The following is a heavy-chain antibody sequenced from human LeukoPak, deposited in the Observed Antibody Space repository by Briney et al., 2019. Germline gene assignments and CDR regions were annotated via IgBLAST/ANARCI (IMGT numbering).Heavy chain of an antibody. J-gene: IGHJ3*02. Sequence: ASVKVSCKASGYTFTGYYMHWVRQAPGQGLEWMGWINPNSGGTNYAQKFQGWVTMTRDTSISTAYMELSRLRSDDTAVYYCARCSSGYYRGLVFDAFDIWGQGTMVTVSS. V-gene: IGHV1-2*04. CDR3: ARCSSGYYRGLVFDAFDI. CDR1: GYTFTGYY. CDR2: INPNSGGT. D-gene: IGHD3-22*01.